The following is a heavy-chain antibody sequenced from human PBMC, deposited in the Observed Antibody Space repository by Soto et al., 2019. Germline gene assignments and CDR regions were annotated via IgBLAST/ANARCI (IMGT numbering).Heavy chain of an antibody. D-gene: IGHD3-9*01. Sequence: EVQLVESGGGLVKPGGSLRLSCAASGFTFSSYSMNWVRQAPGKGLEWVSSISSSSSYIYYADSVKGRFTISRDNAKNSLYLQMNSLRAEVTAVYYCARGAYYDILTGYYSSYWGQGTLVTVSS. V-gene: IGHV3-21*01. CDR2: ISSSSSYI. CDR1: GFTFSSYS. CDR3: ARGAYYDILTGYYSSY. J-gene: IGHJ4*02.